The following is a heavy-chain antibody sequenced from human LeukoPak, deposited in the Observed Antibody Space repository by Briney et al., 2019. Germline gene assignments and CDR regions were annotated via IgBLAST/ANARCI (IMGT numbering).Heavy chain of an antibody. CDR3: ARDGGYLGAFDI. CDR1: GFTFSSYS. D-gene: IGHD5-18*01. CDR2: ISSSSSYI. Sequence: PGGSLRLSCAASGFTFSSYSTNWVRQAPGKGLEWVSSISSSSSYIYYADSVKGRFTISRDNAKNSLYLQMNSLRAEDTAVYYCARDGGYLGAFDIWGQGTMVTVSS. V-gene: IGHV3-21*01. J-gene: IGHJ3*02.